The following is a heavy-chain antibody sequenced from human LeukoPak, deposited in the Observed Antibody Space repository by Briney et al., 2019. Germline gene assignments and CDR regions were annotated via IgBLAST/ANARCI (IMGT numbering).Heavy chain of an antibody. CDR3: ASSFDFWSGYYTGMVY. J-gene: IGHJ4*02. CDR1: GGSFSGYY. CDR2: INHSGST. D-gene: IGHD3-3*01. V-gene: IGHV4-34*01. Sequence: SETLSLTCAVYGGSFSGYYWSWIRQPPGKGLEWIGEINHSGSTNYNPSLKSRVTISVDTSKNQFSLKLSSVTAADTAVYYCASSFDFWSGYYTGMVYWGQGTLVTVSS.